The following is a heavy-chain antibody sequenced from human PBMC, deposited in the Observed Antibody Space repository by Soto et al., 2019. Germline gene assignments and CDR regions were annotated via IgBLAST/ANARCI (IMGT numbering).Heavy chain of an antibody. CDR3: ARAPNVLRFLSLFDY. Sequence: GASVKVSCKASGGTFSSYAISWVRQAPGQGLEWMGGIIPILGTANYAQKFQGRVTITADKSTSTAYMELSSLRSEDTAVYYCARAPNVLRFLSLFDYWGQGTLVTVSS. V-gene: IGHV1-69*06. CDR2: IIPILGTA. CDR1: GGTFSSYA. J-gene: IGHJ4*02. D-gene: IGHD3-3*01.